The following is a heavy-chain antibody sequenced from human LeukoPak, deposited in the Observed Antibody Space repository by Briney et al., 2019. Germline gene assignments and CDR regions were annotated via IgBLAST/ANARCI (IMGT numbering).Heavy chain of an antibody. D-gene: IGHD6-19*01. CDR2: IKQDGSEK. CDR1: GFTFSSYW. CDR3: AREWEQWLTGWFDP. Sequence: PGGSLRLSCAAPGFTFSSYWMSWVRQAPGKGLEGVANIKQDGSEKYYVDSVKGRFTISRDNAKNSLYLQMNSLRAEDTAVYYCAREWEQWLTGWFDPWGQGTLVTVSS. J-gene: IGHJ5*02. V-gene: IGHV3-7*01.